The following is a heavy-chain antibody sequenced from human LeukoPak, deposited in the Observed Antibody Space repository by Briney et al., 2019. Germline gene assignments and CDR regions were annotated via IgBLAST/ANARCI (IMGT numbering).Heavy chain of an antibody. CDR1: GYMFSSNW. CDR3: AKEGRSLQTY. Sequence: GGSLRLSCAASGYMFSSNWMSWVRLAPGKGLEWVANIKEDGTETYYVDSVKGRFTISRDNAKDSLYLQMNSLRVEDTAVYYCAKEGRSLQTYWGQGTLVTVSS. V-gene: IGHV3-7*03. D-gene: IGHD5-24*01. CDR2: IKEDGTET. J-gene: IGHJ4*02.